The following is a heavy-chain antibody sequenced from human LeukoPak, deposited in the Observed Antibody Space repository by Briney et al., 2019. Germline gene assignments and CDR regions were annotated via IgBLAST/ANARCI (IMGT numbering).Heavy chain of an antibody. CDR1: GVTVTSNY. D-gene: IGHD1-1*01. J-gene: IGHJ4*02. V-gene: IGHV3-53*01. CDR2: IYSGGIT. Sequence: GGSLRLSCAASGVTVTSNYMTWVRQAPGKGLEWVAIIYSGGITYYADSVKDRSSISRDNSKNTVYLQMNNLRVDDTAVYYCATGQRYFDSWGPGTLVTVSS. CDR3: ATGQRYFDS.